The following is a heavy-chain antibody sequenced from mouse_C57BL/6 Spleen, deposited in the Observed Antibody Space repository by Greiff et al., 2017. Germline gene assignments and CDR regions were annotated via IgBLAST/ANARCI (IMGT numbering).Heavy chain of an antibody. CDR1: GFSLTSYG. Sequence: VQLQESGPGLVAPSQSLSITCTVSGFSLTSYGVHWVRQPPGKGLEWLVVIWSDGSTTYNSALKSRLSISKDNSKSQVFLKMNSLQTDDTAMYYCARHGRPYHYYAMDYWGQGTSVTVSS. D-gene: IGHD6-5*01. V-gene: IGHV2-6-1*01. J-gene: IGHJ4*01. CDR2: IWSDGST. CDR3: ARHGRPYHYYAMDY.